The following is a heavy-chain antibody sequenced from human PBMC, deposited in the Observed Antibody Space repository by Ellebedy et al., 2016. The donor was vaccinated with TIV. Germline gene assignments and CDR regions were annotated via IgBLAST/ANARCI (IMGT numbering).Heavy chain of an antibody. CDR1: GFTFSSYG. Sequence: PGGSLRLSCAASGFTFSSYGMHWVRQAPGKGLEWVAVIWYDGSNKYYADSVKGRFTISRDNSKNTLYLQMNSLRAEDTAVYYCAKEADYYDSSYHGCFDYWGQGTLVTVSS. V-gene: IGHV3-33*06. D-gene: IGHD3-22*01. CDR2: IWYDGSNK. CDR3: AKEADYYDSSYHGCFDY. J-gene: IGHJ4*02.